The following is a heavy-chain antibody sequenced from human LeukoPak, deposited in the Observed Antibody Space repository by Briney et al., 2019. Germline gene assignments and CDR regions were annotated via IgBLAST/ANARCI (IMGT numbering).Heavy chain of an antibody. CDR1: GGSISSYY. CDR2: IYTSGST. V-gene: IGHV4-4*09. Sequence: SETLSLTCTVSGGSISSYYWSWIRQPPGKGLEWIGYIYTSGSTNYNPSLKSRVTISVDTSKNQFSLKLSSVTAADTAVYYCARRATIFGVVTIWGQETLVTVSS. J-gene: IGHJ4*02. CDR3: ARRATIFGVVTI. D-gene: IGHD3-3*01.